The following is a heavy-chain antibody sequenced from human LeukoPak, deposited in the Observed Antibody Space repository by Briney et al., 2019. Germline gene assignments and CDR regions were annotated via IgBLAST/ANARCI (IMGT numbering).Heavy chain of an antibody. V-gene: IGHV4-30-4*08. CDR3: ASVVDTAAFDI. Sequence: SQTLSLTCTVSGCSISSGDYYWSWIRQPPGKGLEWIGYIYYSGSTYYNPSLKSRVTISVDTSKNQFSLKLSSVTAADTAVYYCASVVDTAAFDIWGQGTMVTVSS. J-gene: IGHJ3*02. D-gene: IGHD5-18*01. CDR2: IYYSGST. CDR1: GCSISSGDYY.